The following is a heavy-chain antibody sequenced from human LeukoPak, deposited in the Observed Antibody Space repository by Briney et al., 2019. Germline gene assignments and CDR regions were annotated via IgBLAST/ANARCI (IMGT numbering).Heavy chain of an antibody. J-gene: IGHJ4*02. V-gene: IGHV1-2*02. D-gene: IGHD3-10*01. Sequence: ASVKVSCKSSGYTFNGYYMHWVRQAPGQGLEWMGWINPNNGGTKYAQNFQGRVTMTRDTSISTAYMELSSLRSEDTAVYYCARGHYYGSGSQIRGIDYWGQGTLVTVSS. CDR1: GYTFNGYY. CDR2: INPNNGGT. CDR3: ARGHYYGSGSQIRGIDY.